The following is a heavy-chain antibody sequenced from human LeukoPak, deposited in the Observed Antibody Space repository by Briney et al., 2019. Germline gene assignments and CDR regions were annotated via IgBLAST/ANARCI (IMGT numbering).Heavy chain of an antibody. V-gene: IGHV3-23*01. CDR1: GFTFSSYA. CDR3: AKQTHSTGPYNWFDP. CDR2: ISGSGGST. D-gene: IGHD2-8*02. J-gene: IGHJ5*02. Sequence: GGSLRLSCAASGFTFSSYAMSWVRQAPGKGLEWVSAISGSGGSTYYADSAKGRFTISRDNSKNTLYLQMNSLRAEDTAVYYCAKQTHSTGPYNWFDPWGQGTLVTVSS.